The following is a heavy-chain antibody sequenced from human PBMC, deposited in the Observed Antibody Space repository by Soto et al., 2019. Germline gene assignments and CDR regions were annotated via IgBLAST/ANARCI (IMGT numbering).Heavy chain of an antibody. CDR1: GLTFSNYA. D-gene: IGHD1-7*01. V-gene: IGHV3-23*01. CDR3: AKNQERELPRVIDF. CDR2: MSGSSSNT. J-gene: IGHJ4*02. Sequence: PGGSLRLSCATSGLTFSNYAMSWVRQAPGGGLEGVSSMSGSSSNTDYADSVKGRFTNSRDRSKNTLYLQMSSLRAEDTALYYCAKNQERELPRVIDFWGQGTLVTVSS.